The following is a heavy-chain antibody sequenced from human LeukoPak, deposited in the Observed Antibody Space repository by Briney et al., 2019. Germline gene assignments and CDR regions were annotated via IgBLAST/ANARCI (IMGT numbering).Heavy chain of an antibody. CDR3: AKDRHAPGRYCSSTSCFPFDS. J-gene: IGHJ5*01. Sequence: GGSLRLSCAASGFTFSDYGMVWVRQAPGKGLEWVSAISGSGGSTYYADSVKGRFTISRDNTKNTLYLQMNSLRAEDTAVYYCAKDRHAPGRYCSSTSCFPFDSWGQGTLVTVSS. CDR1: GFTFSDYG. V-gene: IGHV3-23*01. CDR2: ISGSGGST. D-gene: IGHD2-2*01.